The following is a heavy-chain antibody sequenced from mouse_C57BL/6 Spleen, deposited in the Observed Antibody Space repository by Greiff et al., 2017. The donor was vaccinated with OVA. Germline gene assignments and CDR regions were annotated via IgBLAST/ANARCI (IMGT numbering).Heavy chain of an antibody. CDR1: GYTFTGYW. Sequence: VQLQQSGAELMKPGASVKLSCKATGYTFTGYWIEWVKQRPGHGLEWIGEILPGSGGNTYNEKFKGKATLTADQSSNTAYWQLSSLTTEDSAIYYGARAYGSRGGYFDYWGQGTTLTVSS. CDR3: ARAYGSRGGYFDY. V-gene: IGHV1-9*01. CDR2: ILPGSGGN. D-gene: IGHD1-1*01. J-gene: IGHJ2*01.